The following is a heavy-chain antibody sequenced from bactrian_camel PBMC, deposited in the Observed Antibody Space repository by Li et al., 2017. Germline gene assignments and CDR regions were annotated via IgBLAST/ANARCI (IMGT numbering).Heavy chain of an antibody. CDR2: IYTRSGSP. J-gene: IGHJ6*01. CDR1: GYTYGAYC. V-gene: IGHV3S25*01. Sequence: QVQLVESGGGSVQPGGSLRLSCGASGYTYGAYCMGWFRQAPGKEREGVATIYTRSGSPYYDASVKGRFTISRDNAKSTVYLELNNLKPEDTGLYYCAADPEALFRLNFELVDCLAPYGYWGQGTQVTVS. CDR3: AADPEALFRLNFELVDCLAPYGY. D-gene: IGHD5*01.